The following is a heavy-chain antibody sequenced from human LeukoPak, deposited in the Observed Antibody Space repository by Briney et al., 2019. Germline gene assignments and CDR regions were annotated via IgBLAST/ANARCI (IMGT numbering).Heavy chain of an antibody. CDR2: INHSGST. Sequence: SETLSLTCAVSGGSFSGYYWTWIRQPPGKGLEWIGEINHSGSTTYNATLKSRVTISVDTSKNHFSLKLTSVTAADTAVYYCARGLEWGDGFDIWGQGTMVTVSP. CDR1: GGSFSGYY. CDR3: ARGLEWGDGFDI. J-gene: IGHJ3*02. D-gene: IGHD1-1*01. V-gene: IGHV4-34*01.